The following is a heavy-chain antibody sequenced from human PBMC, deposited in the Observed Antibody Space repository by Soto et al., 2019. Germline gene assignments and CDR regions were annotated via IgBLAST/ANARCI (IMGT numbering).Heavy chain of an antibody. J-gene: IGHJ4*02. Sequence: GGSLRLSCAASGFTFSSYAMSWVRQAPGKGLEWVSAISGSGGSTYYADSVKGRFTISRDNSKNTLYLQMNSLRAEDTAVYYCAYGHYGYSYFDYWGQGTLVTVSS. CDR3: AYGHYGYSYFDY. CDR2: ISGSGGST. D-gene: IGHD4-17*01. CDR1: GFTFSSYA. V-gene: IGHV3-23*01.